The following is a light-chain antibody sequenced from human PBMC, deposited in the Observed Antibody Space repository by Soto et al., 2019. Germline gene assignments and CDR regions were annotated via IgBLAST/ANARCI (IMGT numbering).Light chain of an antibody. CDR3: QQYTNWPSWT. J-gene: IGKJ1*01. Sequence: EKVMTQSPATLSMSPGERATLSCRASQSVSNFSAWYQQKPGQAPRLLLYGASTRATGIPARFSGSGSGTEFTLTISSLQSEDFAVYYCQQYTNWPSWTFGQGTKVEVK. CDR1: QSVSNF. CDR2: GAS. V-gene: IGKV3-15*01.